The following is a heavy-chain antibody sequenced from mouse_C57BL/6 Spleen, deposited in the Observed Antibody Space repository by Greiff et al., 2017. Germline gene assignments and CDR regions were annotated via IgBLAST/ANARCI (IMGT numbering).Heavy chain of an antibody. J-gene: IGHJ4*01. Sequence: QVQLQQSGAELAKPGASVKLSCKASGYTFTSYWMHWVKQRPGQGLEWIGYINPSSGYTKYNQKFKDKATLTADKSSSTAYMQLSSLTYEDSAVYYCARGFYYYGSSYDYYAMDYWGQGTSVTVSS. CDR3: ARGFYYYGSSYDYYAMDY. CDR2: INPSSGYT. V-gene: IGHV1-7*01. CDR1: GYTFTSYW. D-gene: IGHD1-1*01.